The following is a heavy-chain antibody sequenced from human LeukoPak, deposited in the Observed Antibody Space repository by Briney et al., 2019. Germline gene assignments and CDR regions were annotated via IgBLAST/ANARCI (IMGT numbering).Heavy chain of an antibody. CDR1: GFTFSSYG. D-gene: IGHD4-17*01. CDR2: IWYDGSNK. Sequence: GGSLRLSCAASGFTFSSYGMHWVRQAPGKGLEWVAVIWYDGSNKYYTDSVKGRFTISRDNSKNTLYLQMNSLRAEDTAVYYCARNRGSAVTTFFDYWGQGTLVTVSS. CDR3: ARNRGSAVTTFFDY. V-gene: IGHV3-33*01. J-gene: IGHJ4*02.